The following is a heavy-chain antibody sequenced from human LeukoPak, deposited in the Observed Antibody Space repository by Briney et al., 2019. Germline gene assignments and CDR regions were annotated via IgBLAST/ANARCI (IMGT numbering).Heavy chain of an antibody. CDR3: ARASGYSYGYLHH. Sequence: ASVKVSCKASGYTFTSYGISWVRQAPGQGLEWMGWISAYNGNTNYAQKLQGRVTMTTDTSTSTGYMELRSLRSDDTAVYYCARASGYSYGYLHHGGQGTLVTVSS. CDR1: GYTFTSYG. CDR2: ISAYNGNT. V-gene: IGHV1-18*01. D-gene: IGHD5-18*01. J-gene: IGHJ4*02.